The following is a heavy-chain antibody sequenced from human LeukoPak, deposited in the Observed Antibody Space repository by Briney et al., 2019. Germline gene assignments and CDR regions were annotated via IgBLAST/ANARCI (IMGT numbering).Heavy chain of an antibody. CDR3: ARHTLVGARNAFDI. Sequence: PSETLSLTCTVSGGSISSYYWSWIRQPAGKGLEWIGRIYTSGSTNYNPSLKSRVTMSLDTSKNHFSLKLSSVTAADTAVYYCARHTLVGARNAFDIWGQGTKVTVSS. CDR1: GGSISSYY. D-gene: IGHD2-2*02. J-gene: IGHJ3*02. CDR2: IYTSGST. V-gene: IGHV4-4*07.